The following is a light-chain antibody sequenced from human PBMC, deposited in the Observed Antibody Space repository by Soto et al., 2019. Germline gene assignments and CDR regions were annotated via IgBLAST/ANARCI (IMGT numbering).Light chain of an antibody. Sequence: QSVLTQSPSASGTPGQRVTISCSGSSSNIGSNSVNWYQQLPGTAPKLLIFSNNQRPSGVPDRFSGSKSGTSASLAISGLQSEDEADYYCAAWYDSLNGHVVFGGGTKLTVL. CDR3: AAWYDSLNGHVV. J-gene: IGLJ2*01. V-gene: IGLV1-44*01. CDR1: SSNIGSNS. CDR2: SNN.